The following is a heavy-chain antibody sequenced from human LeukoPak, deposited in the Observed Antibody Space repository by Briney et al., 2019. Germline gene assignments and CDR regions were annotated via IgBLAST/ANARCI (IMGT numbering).Heavy chain of an antibody. D-gene: IGHD1-26*01. CDR2: VSSRMGT. V-gene: IGHV3-23*01. Sequence: GGSLRPSRAASGFIPTSHGMSWVRQAPGKGLEWVSTVSSRMGTFYTDSVKGRFITSRDNSKNTLLLQMNSLRAEDTAVYYCARGAIFVGGVGAQDYWGQGTLVTVSS. J-gene: IGHJ4*02. CDR3: ARGAIFVGGVGAQDY. CDR1: GFIPTSHG.